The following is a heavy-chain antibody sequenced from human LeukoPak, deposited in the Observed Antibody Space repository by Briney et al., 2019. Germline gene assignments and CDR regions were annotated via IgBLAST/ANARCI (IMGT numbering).Heavy chain of an antibody. Sequence: ASVKVSCKASGYTFTSYYMHWVRQAPGQGLEWMGIINPSGGSTSYAQKFQDRLTMTTDTPTRTAYMVLRSLRSDDTAVYYCVRDRDATPDDVRDYWGQGTLVTVSS. V-gene: IGHV1-46*01. CDR3: VRDRDATPDDVRDY. D-gene: IGHD2-21*02. CDR1: GYTFTSYY. CDR2: INPSGGST. J-gene: IGHJ4*02.